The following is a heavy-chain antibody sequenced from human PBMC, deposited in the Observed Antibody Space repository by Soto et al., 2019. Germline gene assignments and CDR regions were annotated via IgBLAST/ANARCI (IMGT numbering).Heavy chain of an antibody. V-gene: IGHV3-30-3*01. CDR3: ARVQLTGYSSHGVDV. CDR1: GFTFKSYT. CDR2: ISYDGSDK. J-gene: IGHJ6*01. D-gene: IGHD6-13*01. Sequence: QVQLVESGGGVVQPGRSVRISCTASGFTFKSYTFQWVRQAPGKGLEWVAVISYDGSDKDYADSVRGRFTFSRDNSKNTLYLQMNSLSPEDTAVYFCARVQLTGYSSHGVDVWGQGTTVTVSS.